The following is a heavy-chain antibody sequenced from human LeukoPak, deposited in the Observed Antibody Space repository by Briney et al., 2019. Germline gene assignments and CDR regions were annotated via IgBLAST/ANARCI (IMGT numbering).Heavy chain of an antibody. CDR1: GGTFSSYA. CDR2: IIPIFGTA. CDR3: ASEECSGGSCYP. Sequence: ASVKVSCKXSGGTFSSYAISWVRQAPGQGLEWMGGIIPIFGTANYSQKFQGRVTITADESTSTAYMELSSLRSEDTAVYYCASEECSGGSCYPWGQGTLVTVSS. J-gene: IGHJ5*02. D-gene: IGHD2-15*01. V-gene: IGHV1-69*13.